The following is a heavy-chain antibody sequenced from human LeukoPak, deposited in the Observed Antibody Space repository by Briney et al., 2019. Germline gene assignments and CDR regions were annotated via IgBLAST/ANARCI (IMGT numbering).Heavy chain of an antibody. J-gene: IGHJ3*02. CDR1: GGSISSYY. V-gene: IGHV4-59*08. CDR2: IYYSGST. D-gene: IGHD3-22*01. CDR3: ARWSCYDSSGYYFAAFDI. Sequence: PSETLSLTCTVSGGSISSYYWSWIRQPPGKGLEWIGYIYYSGSTNYNPSLKSRVTISVDTSKNQFSLKLSSVTAADTAVYYCARWSCYDSSGYYFAAFDIWGQGTMVTVSS.